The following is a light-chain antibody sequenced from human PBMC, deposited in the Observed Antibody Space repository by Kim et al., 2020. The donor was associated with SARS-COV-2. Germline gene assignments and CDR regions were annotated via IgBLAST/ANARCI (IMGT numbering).Light chain of an antibody. Sequence: GQSITISCTGTSSDVGGYEYVSWYQQHPGKAPKLIIYGVSNRPSGISDRFSGSKSGNTASLTISGLQSEDEADYYCSSYTSSSTYVFGIGTKVTVL. CDR3: SSYTSSSTYV. V-gene: IGLV2-14*03. CDR1: SSDVGGYEY. J-gene: IGLJ1*01. CDR2: GVS.